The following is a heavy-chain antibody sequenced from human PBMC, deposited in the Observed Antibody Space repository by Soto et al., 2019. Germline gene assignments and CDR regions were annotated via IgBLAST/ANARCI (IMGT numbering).Heavy chain of an antibody. CDR1: VGSISSGDYY. CDR3: ARDLGEYYDSSGYPPSGMDV. Sequence: QVQLQESGPGLVKPSQTLSLTCTVSVGSISSGDYYWSWIRQPPGKGLEWIGYIYYSGSTYYNPSLKSRVTISVATSKNHFSLKLSSVTAADTAVYYCARDLGEYYDSSGYPPSGMDVWGQGTTVPVSS. J-gene: IGHJ6*02. V-gene: IGHV4-30-4*01. CDR2: IYYSGST. D-gene: IGHD3-22*01.